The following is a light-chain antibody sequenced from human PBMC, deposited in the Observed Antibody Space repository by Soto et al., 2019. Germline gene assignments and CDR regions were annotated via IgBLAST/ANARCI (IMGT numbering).Light chain of an antibody. CDR1: QAVSTR. CDR2: AAS. Sequence: DIQMTQSPASVSASVGDTATITCRASQAVSTRLAWSQQKPGGAPKLLIYAASTLQSGVPSRFSGSGSGTDLSIPIRSLQPEDFVADYCQQGDSFPRTFGGGTKVEIK. J-gene: IGKJ4*01. V-gene: IGKV1-12*01. CDR3: QQGDSFPRT.